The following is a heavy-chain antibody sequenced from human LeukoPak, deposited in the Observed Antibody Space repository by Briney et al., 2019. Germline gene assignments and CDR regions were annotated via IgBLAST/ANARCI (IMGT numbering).Heavy chain of an antibody. CDR2: IYYSGST. CDR1: GGSISSYY. J-gene: IGHJ6*04. V-gene: IGHV4-59*01. D-gene: IGHD3-9*01. Sequence: PSETLSLTCTVSGGSISSYYWSWIRQPPGKGLEWIGYIYYSGSTNYNPSLKSRVTISVDTSKNQFSLKLSSVTAADTAVYYCARDSGGYNHYYCGIGLGGEGPSVSVSS. CDR3: ARDSGGYNHYYCGIGL.